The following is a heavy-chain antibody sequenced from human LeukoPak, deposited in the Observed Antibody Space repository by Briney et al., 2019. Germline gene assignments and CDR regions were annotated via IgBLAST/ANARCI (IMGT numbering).Heavy chain of an antibody. J-gene: IGHJ4*02. D-gene: IGHD6-19*01. Sequence: GGSLRLSCAASGFTFSGFWMYWVRQPPGKGPVWVSRVNLGGTDTVYADSVRGRFTISRDNAKNTLYLQMNSLRVEDTAVYYCVAVARNFQFGYWGQGTLVTVSS. CDR3: VAVARNFQFGY. CDR2: VNLGGTDT. V-gene: IGHV3-74*01. CDR1: GFTFSGFW.